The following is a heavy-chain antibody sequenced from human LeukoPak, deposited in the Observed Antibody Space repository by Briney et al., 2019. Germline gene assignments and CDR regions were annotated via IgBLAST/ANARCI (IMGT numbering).Heavy chain of an antibody. CDR3: ARDATYCTNGVCYTRFDY. J-gene: IGHJ4*02. Sequence: GGSLRLSCAASGFTFTSHWMSWVRQAPGKGLEWVARMNLDGSEEYYVDSVKGRFTISRDNAKTSLYLEMNSLRAEDTAVYYCARDATYCTNGVCYTRFDYWGQGTLVTVSS. D-gene: IGHD2-8*01. CDR2: MNLDGSEE. V-gene: IGHV3-7*01. CDR1: GFTFTSHW.